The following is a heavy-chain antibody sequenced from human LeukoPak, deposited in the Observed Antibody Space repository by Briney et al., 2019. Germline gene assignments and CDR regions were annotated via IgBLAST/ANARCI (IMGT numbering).Heavy chain of an antibody. CDR3: ARGSPSYAQWHFDL. J-gene: IGHJ2*01. Sequence: AASVKVSCKASGYTITDYYLHWVRQAPGQGLEWMGWIIPNTGGTNYAQKFQDWVTMSSDTSISTAYMELSSLRSDDTAVYYCARGSPSYAQWHFDLWGRGTLVTVSS. CDR1: GYTITDYY. V-gene: IGHV1-2*04. CDR2: IIPNTGGT. D-gene: IGHD2/OR15-2a*01.